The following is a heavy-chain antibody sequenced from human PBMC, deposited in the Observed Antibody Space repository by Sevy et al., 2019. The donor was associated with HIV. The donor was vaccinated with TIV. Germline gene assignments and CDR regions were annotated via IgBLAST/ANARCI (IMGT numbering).Heavy chain of an antibody. CDR2: IYTGGGT. Sequence: GGSLRLSCVASGFTVSTNYMSWIRQAPGKGLDWVSVIYTGGGTYYSDSVEGRFTISRDTSKNTIYLQMNSLRAEDTAVYYCARDHGGVLDWYFDLWGRGTLVTVSS. J-gene: IGHJ2*01. CDR3: ARDHGGVLDWYFDL. CDR1: GFTVSTNY. V-gene: IGHV3-53*01. D-gene: IGHD2-8*02.